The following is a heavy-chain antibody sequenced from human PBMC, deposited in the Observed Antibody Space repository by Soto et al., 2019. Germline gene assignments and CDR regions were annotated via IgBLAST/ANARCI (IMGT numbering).Heavy chain of an antibody. CDR1: GADISTYS. V-gene: IGHV4-4*07. CDR2: IYTSASI. D-gene: IGHD6-19*01. Sequence: SETLSLTCSVSGADISTYSGTWIRQPAGKGLEWIGRIYTSASINYNPSLRGRVTLSVDTSTNQVSLKLASVTAADTAVYYCARDREAGYNFYYGMDVWGQGTTVTVSS. J-gene: IGHJ6*02. CDR3: ARDREAGYNFYYGMDV.